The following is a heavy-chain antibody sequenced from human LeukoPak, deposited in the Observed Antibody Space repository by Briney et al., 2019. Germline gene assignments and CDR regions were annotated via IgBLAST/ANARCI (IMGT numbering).Heavy chain of an antibody. J-gene: IGHJ4*02. V-gene: IGHV3-33*01. Sequence: GGSLRLSCAASGFTFSSYGMHWVRQAPGKGLEWVALIWYDGTNKYYADSVKGRFTISRDNSKNTLYLRMNSLRAEGTAVYYCAREMVEVGASNWGQGTLVTVS. CDR1: GFTFSSYG. D-gene: IGHD1-26*01. CDR3: AREMVEVGASN. CDR2: IWYDGTNK.